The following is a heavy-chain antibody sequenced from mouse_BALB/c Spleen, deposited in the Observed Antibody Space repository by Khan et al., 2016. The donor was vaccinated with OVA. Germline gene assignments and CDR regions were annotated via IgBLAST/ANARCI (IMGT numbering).Heavy chain of an antibody. V-gene: IGHV3-2*02. J-gene: IGHJ3*01. CDR3: ASKDYYDYDPFPY. CDR1: GYSITSEYA. D-gene: IGHD2-4*01. CDR2: ITYSGNT. Sequence: EVQLEESGPGLVKPSQSLSLTCTVTGYSITSEYARNWLRQFPGNKLEWIGYITYSGNTRFTPSFKSRTSITRDTSKNQFFLQLNSVTTEDTATYCWASKDYYDYDPFPYWGQGTLVTVSA.